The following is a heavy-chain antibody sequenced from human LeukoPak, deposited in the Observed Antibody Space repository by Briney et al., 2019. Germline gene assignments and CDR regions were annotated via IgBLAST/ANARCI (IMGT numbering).Heavy chain of an antibody. V-gene: IGHV3-23*01. J-gene: IGHJ4*02. Sequence: GGSLRLSCAASGFTFSSYAMSWVRQAPGKGLEWVSAISGSGGSTYYADSVKGRFTISRDNSKNTLYLQMNSLRAEDTAVYYCPKDRTWFGGYDYWGQGTLVTVSS. CDR2: ISGSGGST. D-gene: IGHD3-10*01. CDR3: PKDRTWFGGYDY. CDR1: GFTFSSYA.